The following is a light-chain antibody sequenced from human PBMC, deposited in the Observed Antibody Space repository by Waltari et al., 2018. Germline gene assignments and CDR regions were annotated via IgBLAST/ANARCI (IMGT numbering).Light chain of an antibody. J-gene: IGKJ2*03. V-gene: IGKV3-20*01. CDR3: QQYYETPVS. Sequence: EVVLTTSPGTLSLSPGDRATLSCRASQSVSNFLAWYQQKPGQAPRLLIYDASNRATGIPDRFSGSGSGTDFTLTISRLEPEDFAVYCCQQYYETPVSFGQGTKMEIK. CDR2: DAS. CDR1: QSVSNF.